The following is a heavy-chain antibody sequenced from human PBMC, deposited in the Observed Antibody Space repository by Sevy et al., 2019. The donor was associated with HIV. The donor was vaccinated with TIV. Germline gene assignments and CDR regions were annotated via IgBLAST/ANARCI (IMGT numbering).Heavy chain of an antibody. CDR2: IYYSRST. Sequence: SETLSLTCIVSGGSVGSGSYYWSWIRQPPGEGLDWIGYIYYSRSTNYNPSLKSRVTISLDTSKNHFSLKLSSVTAADTAVYYCARDYPQSHGYDIWGQGTVVTVSS. J-gene: IGHJ3*02. CDR1: GGSVGSGSYY. D-gene: IGHD3-16*02. CDR3: ARDYPQSHGYDI. V-gene: IGHV4-61*01.